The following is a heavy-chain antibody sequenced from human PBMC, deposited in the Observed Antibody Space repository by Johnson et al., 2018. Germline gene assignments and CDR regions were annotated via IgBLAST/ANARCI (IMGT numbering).Heavy chain of an antibody. V-gene: IGHV1-8*02. D-gene: IGHD5-12*01. J-gene: IGHJ6*03. CDR1: GYTFNNYD. Sequence: QVQLVQSGAEVKKPGASVKVSCKASGYTFNNYDINWVRQAPGQGLEWMGWMSPNSGNTGYAQKFQGRVTMTRNTSISTSFMELSSLRFEDTAIYYCARQGNNYDYYFYYMDVWGAGTPVTVTS. CDR2: MSPNSGNT. CDR3: ARQGNNYDYYFYYMDV.